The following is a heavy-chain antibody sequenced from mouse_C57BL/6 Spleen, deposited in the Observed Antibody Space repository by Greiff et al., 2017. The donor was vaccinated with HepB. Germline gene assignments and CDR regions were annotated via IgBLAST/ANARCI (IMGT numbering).Heavy chain of an antibody. CDR3: AKPHYYGSSLFDY. Sequence: VQLQQPGAELVKPGASVKLSCKASGYTFTSYWMQWVKQRPGQGLEWIGEIDPSDSYTNYNQKFKGKATLTVDTSSSTAYMQLSSLTSEDSAVYYCAKPHYYGSSLFDYWGQGTTLTVSS. CDR1: GYTFTSYW. D-gene: IGHD1-1*01. CDR2: IDPSDSYT. V-gene: IGHV1-50*01. J-gene: IGHJ2*01.